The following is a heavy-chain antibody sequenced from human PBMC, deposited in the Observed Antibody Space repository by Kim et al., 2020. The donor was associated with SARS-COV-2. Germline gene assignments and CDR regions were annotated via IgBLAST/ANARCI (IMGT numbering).Heavy chain of an antibody. CDR2: IYDRRST. Sequence: TLSLTCTVSVDSVSSGSYYWCWIRQPPGNGLGCIGYIYDRRSTNYNPSLKGRFPISVDTSKNQFSLKLSALTATDTALYYCARDSSSWPYYYYGMDVWGQGTTVTVSS. CDR1: VDSVSSGSYY. V-gene: IGHV4-61*01. D-gene: IGHD6-13*01. CDR3: ARDSSSWPYYYYGMDV. J-gene: IGHJ6*02.